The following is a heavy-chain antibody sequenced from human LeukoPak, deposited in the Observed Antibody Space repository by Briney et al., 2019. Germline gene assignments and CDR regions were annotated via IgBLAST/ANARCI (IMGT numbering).Heavy chain of an antibody. CDR2: INANSGST. Sequence: GASVKVSCKASGYTFTGYYMRWVRQAPGQGLEWMAWINANSGSTNFAQKLQGSGTMTTDTTMSTRCIELNRLRAQHTAPYYCARASYFYGSGSYYYFDYWGQGNLVNVSS. CDR1: GYTFTGYY. V-gene: IGHV1-2*02. CDR3: ARASYFYGSGSYYYFDY. J-gene: IGHJ4*02. D-gene: IGHD3-10*01.